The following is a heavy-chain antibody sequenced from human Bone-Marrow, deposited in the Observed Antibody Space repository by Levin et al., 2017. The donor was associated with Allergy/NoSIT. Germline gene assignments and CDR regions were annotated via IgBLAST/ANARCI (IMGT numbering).Heavy chain of an antibody. CDR2: ISSSSSYI. CDR3: ARDRSGSGSYSGAFDI. CDR1: GFTFSSYS. Sequence: GGSLRLSCAASGFTFSSYSMNWVRQAPGKGLEWVSSISSSSSYIYYADSVKGRFTISRDNAKNSLYLQMNSLRAEDTAVYYCARDRSGSGSYSGAFDIWGQGTMVTVSS. V-gene: IGHV3-21*01. J-gene: IGHJ3*02. D-gene: IGHD3-10*01.